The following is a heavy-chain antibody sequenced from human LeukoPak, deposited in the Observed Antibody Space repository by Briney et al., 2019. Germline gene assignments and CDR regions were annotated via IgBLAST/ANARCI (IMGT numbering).Heavy chain of an antibody. CDR1: GFTFSASP. CDR2: IRVKANSYAT. J-gene: IGHJ4*02. D-gene: IGHD3-16*01. V-gene: IGHV3-73*01. Sequence: GGSLKLSCAASGFTFSASPMHWVRQASGKGLEWVGRIRVKANSYATAYAASVKGRFTISRDDSKNTAYLETNSLKTEDTAVYYCTRQRVGTGTCDYWGQGSLVTVSS. CDR3: TRQRVGTGTCDY.